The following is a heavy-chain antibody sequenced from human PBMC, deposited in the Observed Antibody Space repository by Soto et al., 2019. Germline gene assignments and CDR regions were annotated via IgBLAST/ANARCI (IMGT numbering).Heavy chain of an antibody. CDR1: GGSISGGGXXXXX. Sequence: QLQLRESGPGLVKPSETLSLTCTVSGGSISGGGXXXXXXXXXRQPPGKGLEWIGYIYDSGSTYYXPSXXXXXXXXXXXXXXXXXXXXXXXXXXXXXXXXXXXXXXXXXXXXXXDHWGRGTLVTVSS. CDR2: IYDSGST. CDR3: XXXXXXXXXXXXXDH. J-gene: IGHJ2*01. V-gene: IGHV4-30-4*01.